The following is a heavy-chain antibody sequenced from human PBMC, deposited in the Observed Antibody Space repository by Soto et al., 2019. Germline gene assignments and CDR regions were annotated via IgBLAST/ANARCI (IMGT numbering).Heavy chain of an antibody. CDR3: ARDFSVRGVISFPFDY. J-gene: IGHJ4*02. Sequence: WASVKVSCKASGYTFTGYYIHWVRQAPGQGLEWMGWINPNSGGTKYALKFQGRVTMTRDTSISTAYMELSRLRSDDTAVYYCARDFSVRGVISFPFDYWGQGTLVTVSS. CDR2: INPNSGGT. D-gene: IGHD3-10*01. V-gene: IGHV1-2*02. CDR1: GYTFTGYY.